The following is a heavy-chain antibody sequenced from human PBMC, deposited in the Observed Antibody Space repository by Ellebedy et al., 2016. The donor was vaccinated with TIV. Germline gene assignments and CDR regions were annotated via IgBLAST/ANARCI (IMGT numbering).Heavy chain of an antibody. Sequence: MPSETLSLTCAVSGGSISSNNWWTWVRQPPGKRLEWIGEIDHRGTTNYNPSLKSRVTISVDKSKNQFSLMLNSVTATDTAVYYCARDFCSSTSCLNYFDYWGQGALVTVSS. CDR3: ARDFCSSTSCLNYFDY. CDR1: GGSISSNNW. CDR2: IDHRGTT. J-gene: IGHJ4*02. D-gene: IGHD2-2*01. V-gene: IGHV4-4*02.